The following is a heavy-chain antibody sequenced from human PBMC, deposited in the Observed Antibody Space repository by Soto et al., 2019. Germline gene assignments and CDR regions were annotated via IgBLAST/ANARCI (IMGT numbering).Heavy chain of an antibody. Sequence: GAPVKVSCKASGYTFTSYDINWVRQATGQGLEWMGWMNPNSGNTGYAQKFQGRVTMTRNTSISTAYMELSSLRSEDTAVYYCARRYQAFGKYYFDYWGQGTLVTVSS. J-gene: IGHJ4*02. V-gene: IGHV1-8*01. CDR2: MNPNSGNT. D-gene: IGHD3-10*01. CDR3: ARRYQAFGKYYFDY. CDR1: GYTFTSYD.